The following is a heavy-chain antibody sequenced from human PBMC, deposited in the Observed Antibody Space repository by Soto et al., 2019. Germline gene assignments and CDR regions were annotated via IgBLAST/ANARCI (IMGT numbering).Heavy chain of an antibody. CDR2: IYYSGST. Sequence: LSLTCSVSGASISSDYWSWIRQPPGKGLEWIGYIYYSGSTNYNPSLKSRVTISINTSKNQFSLNLSSVTAADTAVYYCASGGDYGRFDYWGQGTLVTVPS. V-gene: IGHV4-59*01. CDR1: GASISSDY. CDR3: ASGGDYGRFDY. J-gene: IGHJ4*02. D-gene: IGHD3-10*01.